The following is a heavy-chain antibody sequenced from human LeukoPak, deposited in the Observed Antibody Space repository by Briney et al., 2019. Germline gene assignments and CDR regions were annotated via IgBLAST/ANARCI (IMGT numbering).Heavy chain of an antibody. CDR3: ARDPPMTTVSYYYGMDV. V-gene: IGHV1-69*04. J-gene: IGHJ6*02. CDR2: IIPILGIA. Sequence: GTSVKVSCKASGGTFSSYAISWVRQAPGQGLEWMGRIIPILGIANYAQKFQGRVTITADKSTSTAYMELSSLRSEDTAVYYCARDPPMTTVSYYYGMDVWGQGTTVTVSS. CDR1: GGTFSSYA. D-gene: IGHD4-17*01.